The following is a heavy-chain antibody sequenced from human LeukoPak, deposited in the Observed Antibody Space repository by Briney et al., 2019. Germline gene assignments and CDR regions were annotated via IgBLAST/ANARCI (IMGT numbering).Heavy chain of an antibody. CDR2: ISGSGGST. Sequence: GGPLRLSCAASGFTFSSYAMSWVRQAPGKGLEWVSAISGSGGSTYYADSVKGRFTISRDNSKNTLYLQMNSLRAEDTAVYYCARQYCSGGSRYSPPFDYWGQGTLVTVSS. CDR1: GFTFSSYA. V-gene: IGHV3-23*01. CDR3: ARQYCSGGSRYSPPFDY. D-gene: IGHD2-15*01. J-gene: IGHJ4*02.